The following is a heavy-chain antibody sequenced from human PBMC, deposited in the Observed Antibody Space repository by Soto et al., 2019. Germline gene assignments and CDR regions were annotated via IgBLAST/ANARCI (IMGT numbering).Heavy chain of an antibody. CDR3: ARNNEDYDFWKPGAFDI. D-gene: IGHD3-3*01. CDR1: GFTVSSNY. V-gene: IGHV3-66*01. Sequence: PGGSLRLSCAASGFTVSSNYMSWVRQAPGKGLEWVSVIYSGGSTYYADSVKGRFTISRDNSKNTLYLQMNSLRAEDTAVYYCARNNEDYDFWKPGAFDIWGQGTMVTVSS. J-gene: IGHJ3*02. CDR2: IYSGGST.